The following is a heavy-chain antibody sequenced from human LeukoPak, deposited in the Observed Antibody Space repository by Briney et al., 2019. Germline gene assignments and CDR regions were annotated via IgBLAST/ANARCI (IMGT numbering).Heavy chain of an antibody. D-gene: IGHD5-18*01. CDR1: GYTFTGYY. CDR2: INPNSGGT. V-gene: IGHV1-2*02. J-gene: IGHJ5*02. Sequence: ASVTVSCKASGYTFTGYYMHWVRQAPGQGLEWMGWINPNSGGTNYAQKFQGRVTMTRDTSISTAYMELSRLRSDDTAVYYCARVHGGYSYANWFDPWGQGTLVTVSS. CDR3: ARVHGGYSYANWFDP.